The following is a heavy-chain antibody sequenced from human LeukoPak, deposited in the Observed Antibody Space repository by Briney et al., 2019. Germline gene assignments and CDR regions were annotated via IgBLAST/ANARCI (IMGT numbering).Heavy chain of an antibody. D-gene: IGHD2-15*01. CDR2: ISDSGGST. Sequence: GGSLRLSCSASGFPFSSYAMHWVRQAPGKGLEYVSAISDSGGSTYYADSVKGRFTISRDNSKNTLYLQMSSLRAEDTAVYFCVREYSFSPYGMDVWGQGTTVTVSS. CDR3: VREYSFSPYGMDV. CDR1: GFPFSSYA. V-gene: IGHV3-64D*09. J-gene: IGHJ6*02.